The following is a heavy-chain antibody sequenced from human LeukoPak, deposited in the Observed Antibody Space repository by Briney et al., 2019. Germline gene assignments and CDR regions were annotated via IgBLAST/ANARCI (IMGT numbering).Heavy chain of an antibody. CDR3: ARGGTVDIVATIQNWFDP. Sequence: SETLSLTCTVSGDSISSDYYWSWFRQPPGKGLEWIGEINHSGSTNYNPSLKSRVTISVDTSKNQFSLKLSSVTAADTAVYYCARGGTVDIVATIQNWFDPWGQGTLVTVSS. J-gene: IGHJ5*02. CDR1: GDSISSDYY. CDR2: INHSGST. V-gene: IGHV4-34*01. D-gene: IGHD5-12*01.